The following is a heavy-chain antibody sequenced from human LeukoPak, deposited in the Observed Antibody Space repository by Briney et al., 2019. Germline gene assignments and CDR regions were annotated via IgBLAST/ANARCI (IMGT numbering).Heavy chain of an antibody. J-gene: IGHJ5*02. CDR2: ISGSGGST. CDR3: ARDRRCGGSCYQFDP. V-gene: IGHV3-23*01. Sequence: GGSLRLSCAASGFTFSSYAMSWVRQAPGKGLEWVSTISGSGGSTYYADSVKGRFTISRDNSKNTLYLQMNSLRADDTAVYYCARDRRCGGSCYQFDPWGQGTLVTVSS. CDR1: GFTFSSYA. D-gene: IGHD2-15*01.